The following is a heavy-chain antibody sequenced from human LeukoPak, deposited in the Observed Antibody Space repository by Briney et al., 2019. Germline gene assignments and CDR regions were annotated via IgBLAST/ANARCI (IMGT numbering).Heavy chain of an antibody. CDR2: ISGGGGTR. CDR3: ARDRPSWGWFDP. Sequence: GGSLRLSCAASGFTFSRFAMSWVRQAPGKGLEWVSLISGGGGTRNYADSVKGRFTISRDNSKNTLYLQMNSLRAEDTAVYYCARDRPSWGWFDPWGQGTLVTVSS. J-gene: IGHJ5*02. CDR1: GFTFSRFA. D-gene: IGHD3-16*01. V-gene: IGHV3-23*01.